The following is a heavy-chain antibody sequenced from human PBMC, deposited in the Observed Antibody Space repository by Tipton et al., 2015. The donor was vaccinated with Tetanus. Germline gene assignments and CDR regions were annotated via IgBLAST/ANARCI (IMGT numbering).Heavy chain of an antibody. CDR3: ARDQGGGRVVRLNWLDP. D-gene: IGHD6-6*01. V-gene: IGHV4-31*03. Sequence: TLSLTCTVSGDSLSRGGYFWNWIRQRPGEGPEGIGYIYYSGDTYLNPSLESRVSMSVDTSKNQFSLKLTSVAAADAAVYYCARDQGGGRVVRLNWLDPWGQGTLATVSS. J-gene: IGHJ5*02. CDR2: IYYSGDT. CDR1: GDSLSRGGYF.